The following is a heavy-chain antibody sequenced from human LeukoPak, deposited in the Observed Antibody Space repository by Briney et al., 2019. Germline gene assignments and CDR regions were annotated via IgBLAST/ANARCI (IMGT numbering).Heavy chain of an antibody. CDR1: GFTFNTYS. CDR3: ARDSPLYCSGGSCYFGYFDY. J-gene: IGHJ4*02. V-gene: IGHV3-21*01. Sequence: GGSLRLSCAASGFTFNTYSMSWVRQAPGKGLEWVSIISRASESIFYADSVKGRFTISRDNAKNSLYLQMNSLRAEDTAVYYCARDSPLYCSGGSCYFGYFDYWGQGTLVTVSS. D-gene: IGHD2-15*01. CDR2: ISRASESI.